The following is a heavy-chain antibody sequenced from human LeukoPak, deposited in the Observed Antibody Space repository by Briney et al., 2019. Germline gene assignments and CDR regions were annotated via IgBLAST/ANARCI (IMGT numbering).Heavy chain of an antibody. Sequence: PSETLSLTCTVSGGSISSYYWSWIRQPPGKGLERIGYIYYSGSTNYNPSLKSRVTISVDTSKNQFSLKLSSVTAADTAVYYCARVHGDLLWYFDLWGRGTLVTVSS. CDR3: ARVHGDLLWYFDL. CDR2: IYYSGST. D-gene: IGHD4-17*01. J-gene: IGHJ2*01. V-gene: IGHV4-59*01. CDR1: GGSISSYY.